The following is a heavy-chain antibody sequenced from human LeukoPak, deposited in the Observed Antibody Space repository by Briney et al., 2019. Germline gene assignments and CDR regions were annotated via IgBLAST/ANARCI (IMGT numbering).Heavy chain of an antibody. CDR3: VRGAVGTGVWFDP. CDR1: GFTFSSYW. V-gene: IGHV3-74*01. D-gene: IGHD1-26*01. J-gene: IGHJ5*02. CDR2: INTDGGNT. Sequence: GGSLRLSCAASGFTFSSYWMHWVRQAPGKGLEWVSRINTDGGNTNYADSVKGRFTISRDNAENTVHLQMNSLRADDTAVYYCVRGAVGTGVWFDPWGQGTMVTVSS.